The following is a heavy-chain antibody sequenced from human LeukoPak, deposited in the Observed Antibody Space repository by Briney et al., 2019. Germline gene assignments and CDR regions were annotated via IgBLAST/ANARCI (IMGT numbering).Heavy chain of an antibody. CDR2: VSAYNGDT. CDR1: GYTFTSYG. V-gene: IGHV1-18*01. CDR3: ARLPFYYDSSGYSPWFDP. J-gene: IGHJ5*02. D-gene: IGHD3-22*01. Sequence: ASVKVSCKASGYTFTSYGISWVRHAPGQGLEWMGGVSAYNGDTNYAQTLHGRGTMTTDTSTSTDYMELRSLRSDDTAVYYWARLPFYYDSSGYSPWFDPWGEGTLLTVSS.